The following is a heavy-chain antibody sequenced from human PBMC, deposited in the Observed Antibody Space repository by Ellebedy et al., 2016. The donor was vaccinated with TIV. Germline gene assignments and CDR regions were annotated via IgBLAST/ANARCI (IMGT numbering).Heavy chain of an antibody. Sequence: ASVKVSCKASGYTFTSYGISWVRQAPGQGLEWMGWISAYNGNTTYAQKLQGRVTMTRDTSTSTVYMELSSLRSEDTAVYYCARVLPQFAMDVWGQGTTVTVSS. D-gene: IGHD2/OR15-2a*01. CDR3: ARVLPQFAMDV. CDR1: GYTFTSYG. J-gene: IGHJ6*02. CDR2: ISAYNGNT. V-gene: IGHV1-18*01.